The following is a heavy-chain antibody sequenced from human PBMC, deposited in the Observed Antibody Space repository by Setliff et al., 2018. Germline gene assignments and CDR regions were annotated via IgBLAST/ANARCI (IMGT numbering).Heavy chain of an antibody. D-gene: IGHD6-19*01. Sequence: SETLSLTCVVYGGSFSNYYWSWIRQPPGKGLEWIGEINHSGSTNYNPSLKSRVTISVDTSKNQFSLKLDSVTAADTAVYYCARSRTIAVKGGVFAVWGRGTLVTVSS. CDR3: ARSRTIAVKGGVFAV. J-gene: IGHJ2*01. CDR1: GGSFSNYY. CDR2: INHSGST. V-gene: IGHV4-34*01.